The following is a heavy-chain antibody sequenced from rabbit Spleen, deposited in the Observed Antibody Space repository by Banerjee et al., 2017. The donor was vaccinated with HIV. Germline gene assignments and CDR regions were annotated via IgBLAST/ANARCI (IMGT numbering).Heavy chain of an antibody. V-gene: IGHV1S40*01. CDR1: GFSFSSGYD. D-gene: IGHD1-1*01. J-gene: IGHJ4*01. Sequence: QSLEESGGDLVKPGASLTLTCKASGFSFSSGYDMCWVRQAPGKGLEWIGYIYAGSSGRNYYASWAKGRFTISKTSSTTVTLQMTSLTAADTATYFCARDLTEFIGWNFDWWGPGTLVTVS. CDR2: IYAGSSGRN. CDR3: ARDLTEFIGWNFDW.